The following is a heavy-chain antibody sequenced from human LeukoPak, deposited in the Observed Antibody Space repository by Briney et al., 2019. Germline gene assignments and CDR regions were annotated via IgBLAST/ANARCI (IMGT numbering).Heavy chain of an antibody. Sequence: ASVKVSCKASGYPFSNYDINWVRQAPGQGLEWMGWMNPKSGNTGYGQKFQGRVTMTRVTSITTAYMELRSLRSDDTAVYYCTKASLAFGTKYFDPWGQGTLVTVSS. J-gene: IGHJ5*02. D-gene: IGHD3-10*01. CDR1: GYPFSNYD. CDR3: TKASLAFGTKYFDP. CDR2: MNPKSGNT. V-gene: IGHV1-8*01.